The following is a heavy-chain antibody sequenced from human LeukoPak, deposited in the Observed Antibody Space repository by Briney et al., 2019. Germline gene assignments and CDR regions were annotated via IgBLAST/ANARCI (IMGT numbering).Heavy chain of an antibody. CDR2: ISYDGSNK. CDR1: GFTFSSYA. J-gene: IGHJ6*03. Sequence: GRSLRLSCAASGFTFSSYAMHWVRQAPGKGLEWVAVISYDGSNKYYADSVKGRFTISRDNSKNTLYLQMNSLRAEDTAVYYCARVDVFGVVSSEYYYYYMDVWGKGTTVTVSS. CDR3: ARVDVFGVVSSEYYYYYMDV. V-gene: IGHV3-30*14. D-gene: IGHD3-3*01.